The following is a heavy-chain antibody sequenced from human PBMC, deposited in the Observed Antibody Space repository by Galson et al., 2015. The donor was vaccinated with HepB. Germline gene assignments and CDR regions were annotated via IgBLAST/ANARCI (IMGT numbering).Heavy chain of an antibody. Sequence: LVKVSCKASGYTFTDFGISWVRQAPGQGPEWMGWISAYNGNAKYAQNLQGRVTMTQDTSTSTAYMELRSLRSDDTAVYYCTRDLGGSPGVFFDYWGQGTLVTVSS. CDR2: ISAYNGNA. V-gene: IGHV1-18*04. J-gene: IGHJ4*02. D-gene: IGHD1-26*01. CDR3: TRDLGGSPGVFFDY. CDR1: GYTFTDFG.